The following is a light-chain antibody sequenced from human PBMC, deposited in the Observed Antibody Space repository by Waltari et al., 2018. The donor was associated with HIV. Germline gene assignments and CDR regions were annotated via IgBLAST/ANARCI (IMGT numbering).Light chain of an antibody. CDR2: DVS. CDR1: SSDVGGYNY. CDR3: SSYTSSSTVV. Sequence: GTSSDVGGYNYVSWYQQHPGKAPKLMIYDVSNRTSGVSNRFSGSKSGNTASLTISGLQAEDEADYYCSSYTSSSTVVFGGGTKLTVL. J-gene: IGLJ2*01. V-gene: IGLV2-14*03.